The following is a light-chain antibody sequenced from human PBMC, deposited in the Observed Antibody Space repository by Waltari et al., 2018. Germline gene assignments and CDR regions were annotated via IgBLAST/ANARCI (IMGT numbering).Light chain of an antibody. CDR3: QQRGDWPRLT. Sequence: EIVLTQSPGTLSLSPGERATLSCRASQSVSSYLAWYQQKPGQAPRLLIYDASQRATGIPARFSGSGSGTDFTLTISSLEPEDFAVYYCQQRGDWPRLTFGQGTKVEIK. CDR2: DAS. CDR1: QSVSSY. J-gene: IGKJ1*01. V-gene: IGKV3-11*01.